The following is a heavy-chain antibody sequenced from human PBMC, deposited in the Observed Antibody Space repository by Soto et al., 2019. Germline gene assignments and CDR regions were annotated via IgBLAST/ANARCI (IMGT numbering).Heavy chain of an antibody. V-gene: IGHV3-20*04. Sequence: SGGSLRLSCAASGFTFDDYGMSWVRQAPGKGLEWGSGINWNGGSRGYGDSGEGRFTISRDNAKNSLYLQMNSLRDEDTALYYCARDHDISTGYYNDYYYGMEVWGKGTTVSVSS. D-gene: IGHD3-9*01. CDR2: INWNGGSR. CDR3: ARDHDISTGYYNDYYYGMEV. J-gene: IGHJ6*04. CDR1: GFTFDDYG.